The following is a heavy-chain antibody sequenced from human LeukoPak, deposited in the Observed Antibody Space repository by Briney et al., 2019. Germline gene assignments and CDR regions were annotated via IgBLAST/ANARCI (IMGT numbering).Heavy chain of an antibody. Sequence: GGSLRPSCAASGFTFSSYSMNWVRQAPGKGLEWVSSISSSSSYIYYADSVKGRFTISRDNAKNSLYLQMNSLRAEDTALYYCASIDYYGSGNYYNDVDYWGQGTLVTVSS. D-gene: IGHD3-10*01. J-gene: IGHJ4*02. CDR3: ASIDYYGSGNYYNDVDY. CDR2: ISSSSSYI. V-gene: IGHV3-21*01. CDR1: GFTFSSYS.